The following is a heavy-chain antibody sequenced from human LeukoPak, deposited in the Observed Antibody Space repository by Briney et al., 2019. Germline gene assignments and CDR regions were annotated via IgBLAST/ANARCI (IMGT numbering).Heavy chain of an antibody. D-gene: IGHD6-13*01. Sequence: GGSLRLSCAASGFTFSNAWMSWVRQAPGKGLEWVGRIKSKTDGGTPGYAAPVKGRFTISRDDSKNTLYLQMNSLKTEDTAVYYCTGVSRSSWYDYWGQGTLVTVSS. V-gene: IGHV3-15*01. CDR1: GFTFSNAW. J-gene: IGHJ4*02. CDR3: TGVSRSSWYDY. CDR2: IKSKTDGGTP.